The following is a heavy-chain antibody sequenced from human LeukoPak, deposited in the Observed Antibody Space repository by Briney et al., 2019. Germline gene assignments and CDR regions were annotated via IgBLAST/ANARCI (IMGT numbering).Heavy chain of an antibody. CDR1: GFTFSSYA. J-gene: IGHJ6*02. CDR2: ITGGGGST. CDR3: AKGLGELSYSMDV. Sequence: PGGSLRLSCAASGFTFSSYAMSWVRQAPGKGLEWVSAITGGGGSTYYADSVKGRFTISRDNSQNTLYLQMNSLRAEDTAVYYCAKGLGELSYSMDVWGQGTTVTVSS. V-gene: IGHV3-23*01. D-gene: IGHD3-10*01.